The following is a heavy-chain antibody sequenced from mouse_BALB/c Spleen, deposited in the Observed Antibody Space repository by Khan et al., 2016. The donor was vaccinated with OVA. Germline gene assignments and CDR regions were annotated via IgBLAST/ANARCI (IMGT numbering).Heavy chain of an antibody. CDR3: ANLYGDPFAY. V-gene: IGHV14-3*02. CDR2: IDPPNDDS. D-gene: IGHD2-13*01. CDR1: GFTIKDTY. J-gene: IGHJ3*01. Sequence: EVQLQESGAELVKPGASVKLSCSASGFTIKDTYIHWMKQRPEQGLEWIGRIDPPNDDSKYGPKFQAKATLTADTSSTTAYLQLSSLTSEDTAVYYCANLYGDPFAYWGQGTLVSVSA.